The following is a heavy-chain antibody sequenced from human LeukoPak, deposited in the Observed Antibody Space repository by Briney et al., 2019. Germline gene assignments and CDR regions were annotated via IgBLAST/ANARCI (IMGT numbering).Heavy chain of an antibody. D-gene: IGHD6-13*01. CDR3: ARSLPYGTTWYGRSDF. Sequence: GGSLRLSCAASGFSFSGYWMSWVRQTPGKGLEWVANIRQDGDTKYYVDSVKGRFTISRDNAMNSLYLQMNSLRAEDTAIYYCARSLPYGTTWYGRSDFWGQGTLVTVSS. CDR1: GFSFSGYW. J-gene: IGHJ4*02. CDR2: IRQDGDTK. V-gene: IGHV3-7*03.